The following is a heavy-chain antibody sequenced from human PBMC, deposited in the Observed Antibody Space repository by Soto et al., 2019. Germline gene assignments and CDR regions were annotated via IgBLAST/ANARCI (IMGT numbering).Heavy chain of an antibody. V-gene: IGHV3-33*01. D-gene: IGHD6-19*01. J-gene: IGHJ4*02. Sequence: GGSLRLSCAASGFTFSSYGMHWVRQAPGKGLEWVAVIWYDGSNKYYADSVKGRFTISRDNSKNTLYLQMNSLRAEDTAVYYCARDSFVAVAVGGVDYWGQGTLVTVSS. CDR3: ARDSFVAVAVGGVDY. CDR1: GFTFSSYG. CDR2: IWYDGSNK.